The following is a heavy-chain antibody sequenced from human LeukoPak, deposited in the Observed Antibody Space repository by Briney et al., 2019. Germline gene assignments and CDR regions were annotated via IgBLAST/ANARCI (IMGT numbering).Heavy chain of an antibody. Sequence: ASVKVSCKASGGTFKKYAIYWVRQAPGQGLEWLGGTIPVFGTPNYAQKFQGRVTITTDEFTTTGYMELSSLKSEDTAVYYCARGGAEAVAGSLDFWGQGTLVTVSS. J-gene: IGHJ4*02. CDR1: GGTFKKYA. V-gene: IGHV1-69*05. CDR2: TIPVFGTP. D-gene: IGHD6-19*01. CDR3: ARGGAEAVAGSLDF.